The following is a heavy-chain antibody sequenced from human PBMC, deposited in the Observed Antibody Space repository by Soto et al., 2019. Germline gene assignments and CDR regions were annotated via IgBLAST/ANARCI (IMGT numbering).Heavy chain of an antibody. CDR1: GGSISSSSYY. J-gene: IGHJ3*02. D-gene: IGHD6-13*01. V-gene: IGHV4-39*01. CDR3: ASGLNSYSSSWGSHAFDI. CDR2: IYYSGST. Sequence: SETLSLTCTVSGGSISSSSYYWGWIRQPPGKGLEWIGSIYYSGSTYYNPSLKSRVTISVDTSKNQFSPKLSSVTAADTAAYYCASGLNSYSSSWGSHAFDIWGQGTMVTVSS.